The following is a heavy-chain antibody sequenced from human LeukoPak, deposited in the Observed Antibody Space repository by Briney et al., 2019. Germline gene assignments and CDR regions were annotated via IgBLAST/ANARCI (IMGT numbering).Heavy chain of an antibody. CDR3: AREVFGRGRVAIPFDY. Sequence: GGSLRLSCAASGFTFSSYGMHWVRQAPGKGLEWVAVISYDGSNKYYADSVKGRFTISRDNSKNTLYLQMDSLRAEDTAVYYCAREVFGRGRVAIPFDYWGQGTLVTVSS. CDR2: ISYDGSNK. J-gene: IGHJ4*02. CDR1: GFTFSSYG. D-gene: IGHD2-2*01. V-gene: IGHV3-30*03.